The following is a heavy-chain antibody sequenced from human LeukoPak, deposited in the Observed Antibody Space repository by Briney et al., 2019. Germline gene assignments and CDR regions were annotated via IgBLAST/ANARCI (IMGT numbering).Heavy chain of an antibody. CDR1: GFTFDDYA. CDR3: AINGGGDSGYGNFDY. Sequence: GGSLRLSCAVSGFTFDDYAMHWVRQVPGKGLEWVSGINWNSDSIGYTDSVKGRFTTSRDNAKNSLYLQMNSLRAEDTAFYYCAINGGGDSGYGNFDYWGQGTLVTVSS. CDR2: INWNSDSI. J-gene: IGHJ4*02. V-gene: IGHV3-9*01. D-gene: IGHD5-12*01.